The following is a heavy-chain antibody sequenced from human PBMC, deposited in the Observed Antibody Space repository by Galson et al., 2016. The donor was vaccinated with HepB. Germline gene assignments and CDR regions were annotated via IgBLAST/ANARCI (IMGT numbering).Heavy chain of an antibody. J-gene: IGHJ2*01. CDR3: ARVADDWFFDL. CDR2: ISDRGDYT. Sequence: SLRLSCAASGFIFSDFYMTWIRQAPGKGLESVSGISDRGDYTNYADSVKGRFTISRDNAKNSLYLQMNSLRVDDTAVYYCARVADDWFFDLWGRGTLVTVSS. V-gene: IGHV3-11*06. CDR1: GFIFSDFY.